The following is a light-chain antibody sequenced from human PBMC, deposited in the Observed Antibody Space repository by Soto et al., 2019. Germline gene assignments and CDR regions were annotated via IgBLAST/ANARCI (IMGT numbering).Light chain of an antibody. CDR1: SSNIGAGYD. V-gene: IGLV1-40*01. J-gene: IGLJ1*01. Sequence: QSVLTQPPSVSGAPGQRVTISCTGSSSNIGAGYDVHWYQQLPGTAPKLLRYGNNNRPSGVPDRISGSKSGTSASLAITGLQAEDGADYYCQSYDSSRSGYVFGTGTKVTVL. CDR2: GNN. CDR3: QSYDSSRSGYV.